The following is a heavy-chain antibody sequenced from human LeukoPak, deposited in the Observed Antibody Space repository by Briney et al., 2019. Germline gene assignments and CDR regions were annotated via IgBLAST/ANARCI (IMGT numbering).Heavy chain of an antibody. CDR3: AKGMGVAAVGRGPTWGLFDY. CDR1: GFTFSNYW. V-gene: IGHV3-7*05. D-gene: IGHD6-13*01. J-gene: IGHJ4*02. Sequence: GGSLRLSCVVSGFTFSNYWMSWVRQAPGKGLEWVANIKEDGSEKHYVDSVKGRFTISRDSAKNSLSLQMNSLRAEDTAVYYCAKGMGVAAVGRGPTWGLFDYWGQGTLVTVSS. CDR2: IKEDGSEK.